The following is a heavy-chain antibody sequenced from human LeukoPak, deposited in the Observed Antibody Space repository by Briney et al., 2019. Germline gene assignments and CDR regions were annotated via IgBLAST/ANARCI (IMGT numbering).Heavy chain of an antibody. J-gene: IGHJ4*02. D-gene: IGHD3-22*01. Sequence: PGGSLRLSCAASGFTFSNYNMNWVRQAPGKGLEWVSSISSSSSYIYYADSVKGRFTISRDNARNSLYLQMNSLRAEDTAVYYCAREDYYDSSGYYYVGYWGQGTLVTVSS. CDR3: AREDYYDSSGYYYVGY. CDR2: ISSSSSYI. CDR1: GFTFSNYN. V-gene: IGHV3-21*01.